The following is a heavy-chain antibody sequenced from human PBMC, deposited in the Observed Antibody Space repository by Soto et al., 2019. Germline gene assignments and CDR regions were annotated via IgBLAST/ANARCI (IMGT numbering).Heavy chain of an antibody. D-gene: IGHD2-2*01. CDR3: ARDPPSLGYCSSTSCAKGWFDP. J-gene: IGHJ5*02. CDR1: GYTFTSYY. V-gene: IGHV1-46*01. Sequence: VASVKVSCKASGYTFTSYYMHWVRQAPGQGLEWMGIINPSGGSTSYAQKFQGRVTMTRDTSTSTVYMELSSLRSEDTAVYYCARDPPSLGYCSSTSCAKGWFDPWGQGT. CDR2: INPSGGST.